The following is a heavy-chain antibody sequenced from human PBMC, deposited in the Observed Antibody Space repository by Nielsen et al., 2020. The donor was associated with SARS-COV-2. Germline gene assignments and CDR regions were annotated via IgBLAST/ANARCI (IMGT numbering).Heavy chain of an antibody. J-gene: IGHJ4*02. D-gene: IGHD6-6*01. CDR3: ARGARPLFDY. CDR2: ISSSSSTI. Sequence: GESLKISCAASGFTFSSYSMNWVRQAPGKGLEWVSYISSSSSTIYYADSVKDRFTISRDNAKNSLYLQMNSLRAEDTAVYYCARGARPLFDYWGQGTLVTVSS. V-gene: IGHV3-48*01. CDR1: GFTFSSYS.